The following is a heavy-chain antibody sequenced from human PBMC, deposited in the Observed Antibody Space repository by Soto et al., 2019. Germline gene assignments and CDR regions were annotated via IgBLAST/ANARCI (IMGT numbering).Heavy chain of an antibody. CDR1: GFTFSSYA. Sequence: QVQLVESGGGVVQPGRSLRLSCAASGFTFSSYAMHWVRQAPGKGLEWVAVISYDGSNKYYADSVKGRFTISRDNSKNTLYLPMNSLRAADTAVYYSARDPRPPDVFSSGYYYWHYFAYWGQGALVTVSS. CDR3: ARDPRPPDVFSSGYYYWHYFAY. D-gene: IGHD3-3*01. J-gene: IGHJ4*02. CDR2: ISYDGSNK. V-gene: IGHV3-30-3*01.